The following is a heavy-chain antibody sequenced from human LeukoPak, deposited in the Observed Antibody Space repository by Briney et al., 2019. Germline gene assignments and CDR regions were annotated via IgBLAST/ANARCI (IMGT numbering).Heavy chain of an antibody. CDR3: GRAPPYCSGGSCYRIVDY. V-gene: IGHV3-11*01. J-gene: IGHJ4*02. CDR1: GFTFSYYY. CDR2: ISSSGSTI. D-gene: IGHD2-15*01. Sequence: AGSLTLSCVASGFTFSYYYMSWIRQAPGKGLEWVSYISSSGSTIYYADSVKGRFTISRDNAKNSLYLQMNSLRAEDPAVYSCGRAPPYCSGGSCYRIVDYWGQGTLVTVSS.